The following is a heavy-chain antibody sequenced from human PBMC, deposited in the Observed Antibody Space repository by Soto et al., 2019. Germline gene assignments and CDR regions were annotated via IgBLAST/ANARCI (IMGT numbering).Heavy chain of an antibody. CDR2: IYSGGST. J-gene: IGHJ6*02. CDR3: ARDGSMVGPYYYYGMDV. D-gene: IGHD3-10*01. V-gene: IGHV3-66*01. CDR1: GFTVSSNY. Sequence: GGSLRLSCAASGFTVSSNYMSWVRQAPGKGLEWVSVIYSGGSTYYADSVKGRFTISRDNSKNTLYLQMNSLRAEDTAVYYCARDGSMVGPYYYYGMDVWGQGTTVTVSS.